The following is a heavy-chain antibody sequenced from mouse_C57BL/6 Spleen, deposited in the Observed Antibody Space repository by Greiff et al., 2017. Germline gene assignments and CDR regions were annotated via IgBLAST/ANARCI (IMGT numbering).Heavy chain of an antibody. Sequence: EVKLVESGGDLVKPGGSLKLSCAASGFTFSSYGMSWVRQTPDKRLEWVATISSGGSYTYSPDSVKGRFTISRDNAKKTLYLQMSSLKSEDTAMYYCARQKTGCDWGQGTLVTVSA. D-gene: IGHD4-1*01. CDR2: ISSGGSYT. J-gene: IGHJ3*01. CDR3: ARQKTGCD. V-gene: IGHV5-6*01. CDR1: GFTFSSYG.